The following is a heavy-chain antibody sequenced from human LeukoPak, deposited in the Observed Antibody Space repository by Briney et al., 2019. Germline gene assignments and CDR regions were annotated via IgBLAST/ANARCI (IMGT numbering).Heavy chain of an antibody. CDR3: ARGADGGIVMVITPFDY. V-gene: IGHV1-46*01. CDR1: GHTFTSYY. Sequence: ASVKVSCKASGHTFTSYYMHWVRQAPGQGLEWMGIINPSGGSPTYAQKFQGRVTMTRDTSTSTVYMELGSLRSEDTAVYYCARGADGGIVMVITPFDYWGQGTLVTVSS. CDR2: INPSGGSP. D-gene: IGHD3-22*01. J-gene: IGHJ4*02.